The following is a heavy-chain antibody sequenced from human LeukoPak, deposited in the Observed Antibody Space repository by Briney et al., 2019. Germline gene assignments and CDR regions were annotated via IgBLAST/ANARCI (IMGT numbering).Heavy chain of an antibody. D-gene: IGHD3-22*01. CDR1: GYTFTSYY. CDR3: ARDGGSDSSGYYQQYYFDY. J-gene: IGHJ4*02. CDR2: INPSGGST. V-gene: IGHV1-46*01. Sequence: ASVKVSCKASGYTFTSYYMHWVRQAPGQGLEWMGIINPSGGSTSYAQKFQGRVTMTRDTSTSTVYMELSSLRSEDTAVYYCARDGGSDSSGYYQQYYFDYWGQGTLVTVSS.